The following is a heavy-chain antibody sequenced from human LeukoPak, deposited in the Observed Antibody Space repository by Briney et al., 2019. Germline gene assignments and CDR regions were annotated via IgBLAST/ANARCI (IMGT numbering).Heavy chain of an antibody. Sequence: AGGSLRLSCAASGFSFSGHAIHWVRQAPGKGLEYVSAISSNGGSTYYSNSVKGRFTTSRDNSKNTLYLQMGSLRAEDTAVYYCARVGYSYGYDDYWGQGTLVTVSS. J-gene: IGHJ4*02. CDR3: ARVGYSYGYDDY. CDR2: ISSNGGST. CDR1: GFSFSGHA. V-gene: IGHV3-64*01. D-gene: IGHD5-18*01.